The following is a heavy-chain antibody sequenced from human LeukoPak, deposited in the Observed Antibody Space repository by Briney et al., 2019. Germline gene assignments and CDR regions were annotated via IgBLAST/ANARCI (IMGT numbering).Heavy chain of an antibody. CDR2: IWYDGSNK. V-gene: IGHV3-33*03. CDR3: ARSLVVVVPAGPGWFDP. D-gene: IGHD2-2*01. Sequence: GGSLRLSCAASGFTFSSYGMHWVRQAPGKGLEWVAVIWYDGSNKYYADSVKGRFTISRDNAKNSLYLQMNRLRAEDTAVYYCARSLVVVVPAGPGWFDPWGQGTLVTVSS. J-gene: IGHJ5*02. CDR1: GFTFSSYG.